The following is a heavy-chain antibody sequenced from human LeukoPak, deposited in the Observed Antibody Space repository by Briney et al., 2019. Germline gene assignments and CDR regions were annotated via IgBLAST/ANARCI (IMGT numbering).Heavy chain of an antibody. V-gene: IGHV4-59*01. CDR3: ARGRAYYDSSGFRL. CDR1: GDSISNYY. J-gene: IGHJ4*02. CDR2: ISYSGST. Sequence: PSETLSLTCSVSGDSISNYYWSWIRQPPGKGLEWIGYISYSGSTNYNPSLKSRVTISVGKSKNQLSLKLTSVTAADTAVYYCARGRAYYDSSGFRLWGQGTLVTVSS. D-gene: IGHD3-22*01.